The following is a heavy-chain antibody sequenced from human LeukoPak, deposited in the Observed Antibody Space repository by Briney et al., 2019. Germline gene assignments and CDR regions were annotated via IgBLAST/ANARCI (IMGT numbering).Heavy chain of an antibody. V-gene: IGHV4-39*01. D-gene: IGHD3-9*01. CDR3: AIPYDILTGYSWDY. CDR1: GGSISSSSYY. J-gene: IGHJ4*02. Sequence: SETLSLTCTVSGGSISSSSYYWGWIRHPPGKGLEWIGSIYYSGSTYYNPSLKSRVTISVDTSKNQFSLKLSSVTAADTAVYYCAIPYDILTGYSWDYWGQGTLVTVSS. CDR2: IYYSGST.